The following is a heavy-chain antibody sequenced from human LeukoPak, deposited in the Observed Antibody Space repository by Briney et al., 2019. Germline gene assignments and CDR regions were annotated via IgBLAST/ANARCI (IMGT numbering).Heavy chain of an antibody. V-gene: IGHV4-39*01. CDR2: IYFSGGT. CDR1: GASVSSSDYY. Sequence: SETLSLTCTVSGASVSSSDYYWGWIRQLPGKGLEWIGNIYFSGGTYYNPSLKGRVTMSVDTSNNQFSLKLSSVTATDTALYYCARLFIRDIVVVPAASIDSWGQGTLVTVSS. CDR3: ARLFIRDIVVVPAASIDS. D-gene: IGHD2-2*01. J-gene: IGHJ4*02.